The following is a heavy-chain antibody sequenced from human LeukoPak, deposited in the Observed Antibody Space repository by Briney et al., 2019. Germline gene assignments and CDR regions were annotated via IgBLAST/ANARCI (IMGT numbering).Heavy chain of an antibody. J-gene: IGHJ4*02. Sequence: SETLSLTCTVSGGSVSSGGYYWGWIRQSPGKGLEWIGFIYYSGSTNYNPSLKSRVTISVDTSKNQFSLKLSSVTAADTAVYYCARLVVPAAMGGFDYWGQGTLVTVSS. CDR1: GGSVSSGGYY. CDR2: IYYSGST. CDR3: ARLVVPAAMGGFDY. D-gene: IGHD2-2*01. V-gene: IGHV4-61*08.